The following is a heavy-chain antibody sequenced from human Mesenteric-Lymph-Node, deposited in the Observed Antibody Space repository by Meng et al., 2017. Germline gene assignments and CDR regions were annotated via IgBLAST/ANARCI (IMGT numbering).Heavy chain of an antibody. J-gene: IGHJ4*02. D-gene: IGHD3-22*01. Sequence: GESPKISRSASGFTFSNYAMSWVRQAPGKGLEWVSTIHDSGDYTDHADPGKGRFTVYRDKCKDTLYLQMSSLRIEDTAVYYCAKDEGYRYDRSSYYDCWGQGTLVTVSS. V-gene: IGHV3-23*01. CDR3: AKDEGYRYDRSSYYDC. CDR2: IHDSGDYT. CDR1: GFTFSNYA.